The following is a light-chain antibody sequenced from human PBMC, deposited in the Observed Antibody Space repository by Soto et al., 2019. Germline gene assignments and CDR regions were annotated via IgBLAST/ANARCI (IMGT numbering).Light chain of an antibody. CDR1: PSVTNY. V-gene: IGKV3-11*01. CDR3: QQRTIWPPVT. Sequence: IVLTLSPATLSLSPEARGPLSCRARPSVTNYLAWYPQKPGQPPRLLIYGAFNRAAGIPARFSGSGSGTDFTLTISSLEPEDSAVYYCQQRTIWPPVTFGQGTQLENK. CDR2: GAF. J-gene: IGKJ5*01.